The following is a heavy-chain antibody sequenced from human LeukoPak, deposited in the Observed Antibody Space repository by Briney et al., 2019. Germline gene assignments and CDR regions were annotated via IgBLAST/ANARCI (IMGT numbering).Heavy chain of an antibody. CDR2: FYRGDST. CDR3: ARYYDSSGRTGGAFDC. J-gene: IGHJ4*02. Sequence: GGSLRLSCAASGFTFRSHGMHWVRLAPGKGLEWVSTFYRGDSTYYADSVKGRFTISRDNSKNTLYLQMNSLRAEDTAVYYCARYYDSSGRTGGAFDCWGQGTLVTVSS. V-gene: IGHV3-NL1*01. D-gene: IGHD3-22*01. CDR1: GFTFRSHG.